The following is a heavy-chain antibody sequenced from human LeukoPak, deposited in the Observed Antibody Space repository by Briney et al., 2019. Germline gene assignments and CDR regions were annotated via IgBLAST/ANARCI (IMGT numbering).Heavy chain of an antibody. D-gene: IGHD2-15*01. CDR3: ARVVVVAARVGEWWFDP. Sequence: PSETLSLTCSVSGGSITTSSYYWGWIRQPQEKGLEWIGSIYYTGGTHYSPSLKSRVTMSVDTSKNQFSLKLSSVTAADTAVYYCARVVVVAARVGEWWFDPWGQGTLVTVSS. CDR1: GGSITTSSYY. J-gene: IGHJ5*02. V-gene: IGHV4-39*01. CDR2: IYYTGGT.